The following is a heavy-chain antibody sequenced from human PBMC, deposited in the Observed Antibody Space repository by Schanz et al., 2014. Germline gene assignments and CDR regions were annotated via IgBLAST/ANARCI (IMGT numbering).Heavy chain of an antibody. D-gene: IGHD5-12*01. CDR1: GYTFTSYG. CDR2: ISAYNGNT. V-gene: IGHV1-18*01. CDR3: ARDSGYDLSNDGIPPILGGY. J-gene: IGHJ4*02. Sequence: QVQLVQSGAEVKTPGASVKISCKASGYTFTSYGISWVRQAPGLGLEWMGWISAYNGNTNYAQKLQGRVTMTRDTSTSIVYMELRSLRSDDTAMYYCARDSGYDLSNDGIPPILGGYWGQGTLVTVSS.